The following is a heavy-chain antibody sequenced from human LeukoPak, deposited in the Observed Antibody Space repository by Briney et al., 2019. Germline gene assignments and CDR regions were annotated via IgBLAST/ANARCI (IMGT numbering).Heavy chain of an antibody. J-gene: IGHJ4*02. V-gene: IGHV4-39*01. CDR3: ARSVDSLLNFNY. CDR2: ISYSGST. D-gene: IGHD3-22*01. Sequence: SETLSLTCTVSGGSISSSSYYWGWIRQPPGKGLEWIGSISYSGSTYYNPSLKSRVTISVDTSKNQFSLKLSSVTAADTAVYYCARSVDSLLNFNYWGQGTLVTVSS. CDR1: GGSISSSSYY.